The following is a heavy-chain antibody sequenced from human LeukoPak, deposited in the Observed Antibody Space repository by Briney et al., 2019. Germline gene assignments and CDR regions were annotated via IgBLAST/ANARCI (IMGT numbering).Heavy chain of an antibody. J-gene: IGHJ5*02. CDR2: INWNGGST. Sequence: GGSLRLSCAASEFSVGSNYMTWVRQAPGKGLEWVSGINWNGGSTGYADSVKGRFTISRDNAKNTLYLQMNSLRAEDTAVYYCAKPYSSSWYEGTDWFDPWGQGTLVTVSS. D-gene: IGHD6-13*01. V-gene: IGHV3-20*04. CDR3: AKPYSSSWYEGTDWFDP. CDR1: EFSVGSNY.